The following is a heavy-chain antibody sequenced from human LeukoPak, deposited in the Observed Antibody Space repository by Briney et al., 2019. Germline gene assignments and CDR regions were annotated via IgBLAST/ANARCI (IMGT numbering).Heavy chain of an antibody. CDR3: ARVNSGTSSRLYSYYYFMDV. CDR2: IRYDGYNK. J-gene: IGHJ6*03. CDR1: GFSFSGYG. D-gene: IGHD1-1*01. V-gene: IGHV3-30*02. Sequence: GGSLRLSCVASGFSFSGYGMHWHRQAPGRGLEWVAFIRYDGYNKYYADSVKGRFTISRDNSKNTLYLQMNSLRAEETAVYYWARVNSGTSSRLYSYYYFMDVWGKGTAVTVSS.